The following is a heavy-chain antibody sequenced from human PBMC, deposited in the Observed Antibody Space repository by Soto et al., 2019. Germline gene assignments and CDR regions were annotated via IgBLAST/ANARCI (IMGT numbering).Heavy chain of an antibody. V-gene: IGHV4-31*03. J-gene: IGHJ2*01. D-gene: IGHD3-16*02. Sequence: QVQLQESGPGLVKPSQTLSLTCTVSGASISSGVYYWGWIRQHPVKGLEWIGFIYYIGTSYYNPSLESRITLSVDTSKNHFSLNLTSVTAADTAVYYCARVLRDVLSDRYFWYFDLWGRGTLVTVSS. CDR1: GASISSGVYY. CDR2: IYYIGTS. CDR3: ARVLRDVLSDRYFWYFDL.